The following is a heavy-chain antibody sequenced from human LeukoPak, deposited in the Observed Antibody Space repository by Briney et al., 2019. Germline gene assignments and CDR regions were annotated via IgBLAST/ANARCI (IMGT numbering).Heavy chain of an antibody. J-gene: IGHJ5*02. D-gene: IGHD6-13*01. Sequence: SVKVSCKASGGTFSSYAISWVRQAPGQGLEWMGGIIPIFGTANYAQKFQGRVTITADESTSTAYMELSSLRSEDTAVYYCAISAAGIPYNWFDPWGQGTLVTVSS. CDR1: GGTFSSYA. CDR3: AISAAGIPYNWFDP. CDR2: IIPIFGTA. V-gene: IGHV1-69*13.